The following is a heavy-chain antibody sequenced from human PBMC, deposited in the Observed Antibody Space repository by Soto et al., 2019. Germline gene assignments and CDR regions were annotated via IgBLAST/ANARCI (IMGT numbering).Heavy chain of an antibody. CDR2: VYYSGST. D-gene: IGHD6-19*01. CDR1: GGSISSYY. Sequence: QVQLQESGPGLVKPSETLSLTCTVSGGSISSYYWTWIRQPPGKGLEWIGYVYYSGSTNYNPSLTSRVTISVDTSKNQFSLKLSSVTAADTAVYYCASAVGNWYFDLWGRGTLVTVSS. J-gene: IGHJ2*01. CDR3: ASAVGNWYFDL. V-gene: IGHV4-59*01.